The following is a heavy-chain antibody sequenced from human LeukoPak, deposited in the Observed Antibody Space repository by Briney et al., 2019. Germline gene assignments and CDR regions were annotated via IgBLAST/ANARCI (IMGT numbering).Heavy chain of an antibody. Sequence: PSETLSLTCTVSGGSISSSSYYWGWVRQSPGKGLEWIGSIYYRGTAYYNPSLNSRVTMSVDTSKNHFSLNLRSVTAADTALYYCASAPRQASIGGLDYWGQGTLVTVSS. CDR2: IYYRGTA. J-gene: IGHJ4*02. V-gene: IGHV4-39*02. CDR3: ASAPRQASIGGLDY. CDR1: GGSISSSSYY. D-gene: IGHD3-16*01.